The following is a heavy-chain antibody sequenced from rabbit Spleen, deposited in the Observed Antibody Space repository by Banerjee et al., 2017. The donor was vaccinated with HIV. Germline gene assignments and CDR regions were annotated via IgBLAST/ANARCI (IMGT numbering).Heavy chain of an antibody. V-gene: IGHV1S47*01. J-gene: IGHJ4*01. CDR3: ARLSSGAFNL. D-gene: IGHD1-1*01. Sequence: QEQLVESGGGLVQPERSLTLTCTASGFSFSDIYWISWVRQAPGKGLEWVAYIYTAGGSTYYASWAKGRFTITRSTSLNTVTLQLNSLTAADTATYFCARLSSGAFNLWGPGTLVTV. CDR1: GFSFSDIYW. CDR2: IYTAGGST.